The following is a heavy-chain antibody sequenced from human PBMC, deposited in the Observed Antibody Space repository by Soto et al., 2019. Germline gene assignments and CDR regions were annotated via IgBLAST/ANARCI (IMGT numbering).Heavy chain of an antibody. D-gene: IGHD3-22*01. CDR1: GFTFSSYG. CDR3: ARNYYDSSGYYYLDY. Sequence: QVQLVESGGGVVQPGRSLRLSCAASGFTFSSYGMHWVRQAPGKGLEWVAVIWYDGSNKYYADSVKGRFTISRDNSKNTLYLQMNSLRVEDTAVYYCARNYYDSSGYYYLDYWGQGTLVTVSS. J-gene: IGHJ4*02. CDR2: IWYDGSNK. V-gene: IGHV3-33*01.